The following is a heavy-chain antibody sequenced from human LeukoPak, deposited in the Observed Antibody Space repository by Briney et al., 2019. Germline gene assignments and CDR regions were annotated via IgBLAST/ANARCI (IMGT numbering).Heavy chain of an antibody. CDR1: GYRFTCYW. V-gene: IGHV5-51*01. CDR2: LIPVDSDT. D-gene: IGHD3-22*01. J-gene: IGHJ4*02. CDR3: ARPATSLYYYDSSCYRN. Sequence: GEPLTISCKGSGYRFTCYWIGWVRQMPGKGLEWMGILIPVDSDTTSSPSFEGPVTISADKCISTAYIQWSCLPPSHTAMSYHARPATSLYYYDSSCYRNRGQGTLVTVSS.